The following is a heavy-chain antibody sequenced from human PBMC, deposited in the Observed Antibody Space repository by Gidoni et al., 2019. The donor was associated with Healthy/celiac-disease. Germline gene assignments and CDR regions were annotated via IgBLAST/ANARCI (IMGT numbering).Heavy chain of an antibody. D-gene: IGHD6-13*01. CDR1: GFTFSTYG. J-gene: IGHJ6*03. CDR3: ARDNIAAAGMEYYMDV. CDR2: IWYDGSNK. Sequence: QVQLVESGGGVVQPGRSLRLSCAASGFTFSTYGMHWVRQAPGKGLEWVAVIWYDGSNKYYADSVKGRFTISRDNSKNTLYLQMNSLRAEDTAVYYCARDNIAAAGMEYYMDVWGKGTTVTVSS. V-gene: IGHV3-33*01.